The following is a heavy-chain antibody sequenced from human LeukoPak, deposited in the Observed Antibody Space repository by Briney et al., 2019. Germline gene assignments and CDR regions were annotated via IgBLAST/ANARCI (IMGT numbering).Heavy chain of an antibody. Sequence: GGSLRLSCVASGFAFSYYTMNWVRQAPGKGLEWVSLISGSSNDISYADSVKGRFTISRDNAKKSLYLQMNNLKAEDTAVYYCARVETQDFWRAYAFDYWGQGALVTVSS. V-gene: IGHV3-21*01. D-gene: IGHD3-3*01. CDR2: ISGSSNDI. J-gene: IGHJ4*02. CDR1: GFAFSYYT. CDR3: ARVETQDFWRAYAFDY.